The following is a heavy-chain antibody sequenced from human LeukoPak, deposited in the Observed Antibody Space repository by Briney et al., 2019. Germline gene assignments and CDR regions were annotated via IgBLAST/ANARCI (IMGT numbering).Heavy chain of an antibody. J-gene: IGHJ3*02. V-gene: IGHV3-21*01. D-gene: IGHD2-15*01. CDR3: ARDRRYCSGGSCYSIGAFDI. Sequence: GGSLRLSCAASGFTFSSYSMNWVRQAPGKGLEWVSSISSSSSDIYYADSVKGRFTISRDNAKNSLYLQMNSLRAEDTAVYYCARDRRYCSGGSCYSIGAFDIWGQGAMVTVSS. CDR2: ISSSSSDI. CDR1: GFTFSSYS.